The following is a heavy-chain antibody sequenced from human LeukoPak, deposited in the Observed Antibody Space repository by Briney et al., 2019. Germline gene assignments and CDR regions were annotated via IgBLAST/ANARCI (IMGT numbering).Heavy chain of an antibody. J-gene: IGHJ4*02. V-gene: IGHV3-7*01. CDR2: INQDGSET. CDR3: ATDRKVRGWVPRFDF. Sequence: GGSLRLSCAASGFSFSDYWMMWVRQAPGKGLEWVGNINQDGSETNYVDSVKGRFTISRDNAAISLYPQMNSLRAEDTAVYYCATDRKVRGWVPRFDFWGQGAQVTVSS. D-gene: IGHD1-14*01. CDR1: GFSFSDYW.